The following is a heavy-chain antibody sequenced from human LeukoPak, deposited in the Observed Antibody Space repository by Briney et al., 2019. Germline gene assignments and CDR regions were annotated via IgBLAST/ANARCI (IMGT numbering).Heavy chain of an antibody. V-gene: IGHV3-7*01. CDR2: IDPDGTWT. CDR1: GFSFSHYS. Sequence: GRSLRLSCAASGFSFSHYSMRWVRQGPGKGLDWVATIDPDGTWTAYVDSVKGRFTISRDNVQNSLHLQMDSLRADDTAVYYCARLFDRVTTYDYWGQGTQVTVSS. D-gene: IGHD4-17*01. J-gene: IGHJ4*02. CDR3: ARLFDRVTTYDY.